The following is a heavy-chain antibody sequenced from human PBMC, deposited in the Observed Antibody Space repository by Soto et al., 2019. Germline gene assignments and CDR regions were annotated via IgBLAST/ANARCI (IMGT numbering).Heavy chain of an antibody. D-gene: IGHD2-15*01. CDR3: AKRPQGYCSGGSCYP. CDR1: GFTFSSYA. Sequence: SGGSLRLSCAASGFTFSSYAMSWVRQAPGKGLEWVSAISGSGGSTYYADSVKGRFTISRDNSKNTLYLQMNSLRAEDTAVYYCAKRPQGYCSGGSCYPWGQGTLVTVSS. V-gene: IGHV3-23*01. J-gene: IGHJ5*02. CDR2: ISGSGGST.